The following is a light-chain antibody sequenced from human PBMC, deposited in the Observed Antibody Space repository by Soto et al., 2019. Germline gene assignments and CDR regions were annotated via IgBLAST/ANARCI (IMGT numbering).Light chain of an antibody. CDR1: QPIGPS. V-gene: IGKV1-39*01. Sequence: DIQMTQSPSSLSAFVGDSVTVTCRASQPIGPSLHWYQQKAGKAPKVLISAATKLQSGVPSRFSGSGSGTDFTLTISNLQPEDSATYYCQQGYNTFWTFGRGTKLELK. J-gene: IGKJ1*01. CDR2: AAT. CDR3: QQGYNTFWT.